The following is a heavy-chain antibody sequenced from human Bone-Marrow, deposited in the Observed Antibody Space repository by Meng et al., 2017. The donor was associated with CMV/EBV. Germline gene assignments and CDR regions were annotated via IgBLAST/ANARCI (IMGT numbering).Heavy chain of an antibody. V-gene: IGHV3-48*04. CDR3: ARLGYCSGGSCLPP. Sequence: GGSLRLSCAASGFTFSSYGMHWVRQAPGKGLEWVSYISSSGSTIYYADSVKGRFTISRDNAKNSLYLQMNSLRAEDTAVYYCARLGYCSGGSCLPPWGQGTLVTVSS. CDR1: GFTFSSYG. D-gene: IGHD2-15*01. J-gene: IGHJ5*02. CDR2: ISSSGSTI.